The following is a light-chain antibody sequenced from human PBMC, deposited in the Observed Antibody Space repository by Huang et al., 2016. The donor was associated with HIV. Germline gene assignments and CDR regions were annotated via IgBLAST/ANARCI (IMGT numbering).Light chain of an antibody. J-gene: IGKJ3*01. CDR2: WAS. V-gene: IGKV4-1*01. Sequence: DIVMTQSPDSLAVSLGERATINCKSSQSILYSSTDKSYLAWYHQKPGQPPKLLIYWASTRESGGPDRCSGSGSGTDFTLTISSLQAEDVAVYYCQQYYSSPFTFGPGTKVDIK. CDR1: QSILYSSTDKSY. CDR3: QQYYSSPFT.